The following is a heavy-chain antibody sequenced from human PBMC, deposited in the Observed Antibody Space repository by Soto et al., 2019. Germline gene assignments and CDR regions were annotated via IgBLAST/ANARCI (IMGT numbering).Heavy chain of an antibody. CDR2: IDPSDSYT. CDR1: GYSFTSYW. Sequence: GEALKISCKGSGYSFTSYWISSVRQMPGKGLEWMGRIDPSDSYTNYSPSFQGHVTISADKSISTAYLQWSSLKASDTAMYYCARGASTWYGSHRRKEGLDYWGQGTLVTVSS. V-gene: IGHV5-10-1*01. D-gene: IGHD6-13*01. CDR3: ARGASTWYGSHRRKEGLDY. J-gene: IGHJ4*02.